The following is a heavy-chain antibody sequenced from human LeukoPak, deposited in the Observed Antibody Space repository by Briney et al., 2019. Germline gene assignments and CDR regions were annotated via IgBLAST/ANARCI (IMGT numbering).Heavy chain of an antibody. D-gene: IGHD3-10*01. CDR1: GFTFSNYG. V-gene: IGHV3-33*06. J-gene: IGHJ4*02. Sequence: GGSLRLPCAASGFTFSNYGIHWVRQAPGKGLEWVAVIWYDGVNKFYSDPVKGRFTISRDNSKNTLYLQMNSLRAEDTAVYYCAKDWGHYYASGQGSYFDYWGQGTLVTVSS. CDR2: IWYDGVNK. CDR3: AKDWGHYYASGQGSYFDY.